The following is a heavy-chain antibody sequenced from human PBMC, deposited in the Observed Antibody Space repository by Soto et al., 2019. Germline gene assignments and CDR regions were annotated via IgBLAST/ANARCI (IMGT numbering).Heavy chain of an antibody. CDR3: ARPGYYYDSVGYNFDY. CDR2: IYYSGST. J-gene: IGHJ4*02. V-gene: IGHV4-39*01. CDR1: GGSISSSSYY. D-gene: IGHD3-22*01. Sequence: SETLSLTCTVSGGSISSSSYYWGWIRQPPGKGLELIGSIYYSGSTYYNPSLKSRVTISIDTSKNQFSLKLNSVTAADTAVYYCARPGYYYDSVGYNFDYWGQGTPVTVSS.